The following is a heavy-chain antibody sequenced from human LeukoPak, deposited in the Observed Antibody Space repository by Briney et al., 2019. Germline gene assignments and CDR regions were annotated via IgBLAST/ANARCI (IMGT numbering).Heavy chain of an antibody. V-gene: IGHV4-4*07. Sequence: SETLYLTCTVSGGSISSYYWSWIRQPAGKGLEWIGRIYTSWSTNYNPSLQSRVTMSVDTSKNQFSLKLSSVTAADTAVYYCARGTMTDAFDIWGQGTMVTVSS. CDR2: IYTSWST. D-gene: IGHD3-22*01. CDR1: GGSISSYY. CDR3: ARGTMTDAFDI. J-gene: IGHJ3*02.